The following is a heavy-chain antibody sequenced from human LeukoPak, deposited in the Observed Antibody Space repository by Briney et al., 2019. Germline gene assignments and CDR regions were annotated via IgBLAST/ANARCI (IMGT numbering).Heavy chain of an antibody. V-gene: IGHV3-33*01. D-gene: IGHD5-12*01. J-gene: IGHJ4*02. CDR2: IWYDGSNK. Sequence: GRSLRLSCAASGFTFSSYGMHWVRQAPGKGLEWVAVIWYDGSNKYYADSVKGRFTISRDNSKNTLYLQMNSLRAEDTAVYYCARCDGRWLRDYYFDYWGQGTLVTVSS. CDR1: GFTFSSYG. CDR3: ARCDGRWLRDYYFDY.